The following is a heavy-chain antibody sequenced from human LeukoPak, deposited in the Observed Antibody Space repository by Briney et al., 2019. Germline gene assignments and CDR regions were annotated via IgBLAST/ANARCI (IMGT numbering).Heavy chain of an antibody. CDR1: GYTFTSYY. CDR2: INPNSGDT. CDR3: ARGEAGTIYGMDV. V-gene: IGHV1-2*02. Sequence: ASVKVSCKASGYTFTSYYMHWVRQAPGQGLEWMGWINPNSGDTSYAQKFQGRVTMTRDTSISTAYMELSRLRSGDTAAYYCARGEAGTIYGMDVWGQGTTVTVSS. D-gene: IGHD6-13*01. J-gene: IGHJ6*02.